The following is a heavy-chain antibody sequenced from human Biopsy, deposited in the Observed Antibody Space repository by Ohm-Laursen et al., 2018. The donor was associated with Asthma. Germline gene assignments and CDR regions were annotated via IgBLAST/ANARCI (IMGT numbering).Heavy chain of an antibody. V-gene: IGHV7-4-1*01. J-gene: IGHJ6*02. Sequence: GSSVKVSCKASDYIFPRYYISWVRQAPGQGLEWMGWINTDTGNPTYAQDFTGRFVFSLDTSVSTAYLQISSLKAEDTAVYYCARAAGDYYGSARPYGMDVWGQGTTVTVSS. CDR1: DYIFPRYY. D-gene: IGHD3-10*01. CDR2: INTDTGNP. CDR3: ARAAGDYYGSARPYGMDV.